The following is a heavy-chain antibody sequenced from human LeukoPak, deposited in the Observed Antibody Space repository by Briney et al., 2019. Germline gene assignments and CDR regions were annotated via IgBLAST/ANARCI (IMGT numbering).Heavy chain of an antibody. D-gene: IGHD5-24*01. Sequence: GASVKVSCKASGYTFTGYYMHWVRQAPGQGLEWMGWINPNSGGTNYAQKFQGRVTMTRDTSISTAYMELSRLRSDDTAVYYCARVLRRDGYNYSAFDIWGQGTMVTVSS. CDR2: INPNSGGT. CDR3: ARVLRRDGYNYSAFDI. V-gene: IGHV1-2*02. J-gene: IGHJ3*02. CDR1: GYTFTGYY.